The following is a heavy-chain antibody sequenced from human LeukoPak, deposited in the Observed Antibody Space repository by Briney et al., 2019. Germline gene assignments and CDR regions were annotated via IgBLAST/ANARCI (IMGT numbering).Heavy chain of an antibody. J-gene: IGHJ4*02. V-gene: IGHV1-18*01. D-gene: IGHD6-6*01. Sequence: ASVNVSCKASVYTFTTYGISWVRQAPGQGLEGMGWISAYNGNTNYAQKFQDRITMTTDTSTSTAYMELRSLRSDDTAVYYCARDDYSSSSEGDYWGQGTLVTVSS. CDR3: ARDDYSSSSEGDY. CDR2: ISAYNGNT. CDR1: VYTFTTYG.